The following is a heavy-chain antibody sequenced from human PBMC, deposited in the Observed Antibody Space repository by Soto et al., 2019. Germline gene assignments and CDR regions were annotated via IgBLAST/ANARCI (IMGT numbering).Heavy chain of an antibody. J-gene: IGHJ6*02. Sequence: GESLKISCKASGYSFSTYWIGWVRQMPGKGLEWMGIIYPGDSDTKYSPSLQGQVTISADMSISTAYLQWSSLKASDTAMYYCARLRNYDMDVWGQGTTVTVSS. CDR3: ARLRNYDMDV. CDR1: GYSFSTYW. V-gene: IGHV5-51*01. CDR2: IYPGDSDT.